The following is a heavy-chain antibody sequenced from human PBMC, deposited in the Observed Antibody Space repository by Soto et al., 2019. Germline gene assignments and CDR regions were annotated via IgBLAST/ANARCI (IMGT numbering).Heavy chain of an antibody. CDR1: GFTVNSDY. CDR3: ARAPLYGDQAY. D-gene: IGHD4-17*01. V-gene: IGHV3-66*01. J-gene: IGHJ4*02. CDR2: IYSGGST. Sequence: EVQLVESGGGLVQPGGSLRLSCAASGFTVNSDYMTWVRQAPGKGLEWVSVIYSGGSTYYTDSVKGRFTISRDNSKNTLYLQMNSLRAEDTAVYYCARAPLYGDQAYWGQGTLVTVSS.